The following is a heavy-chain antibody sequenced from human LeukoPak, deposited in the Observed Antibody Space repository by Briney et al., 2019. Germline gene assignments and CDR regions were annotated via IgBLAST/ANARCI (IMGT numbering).Heavy chain of an antibody. J-gene: IGHJ4*02. CDR2: IYIDGST. Sequence: GGSLRLSCIASGFTVSSNYMSWVRQAPGKGLEWVSAIYIDGSTFSTDSVKGRFTISRGNSKNTLYLQMNSLRAEDTAVYYCARDFHYRTFDYWGQGTLVTVSS. CDR3: ARDFHYRTFDY. D-gene: IGHD1-14*01. CDR1: GFTVSSNY. V-gene: IGHV3-66*02.